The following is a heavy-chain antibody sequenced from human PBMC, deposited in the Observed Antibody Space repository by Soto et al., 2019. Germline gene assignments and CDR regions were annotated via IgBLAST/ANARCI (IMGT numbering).Heavy chain of an antibody. J-gene: IGHJ6*02. CDR1: GFSLSPYW. V-gene: IGHV3-74*03. Sequence: GGSLRLSCAASGFSLSPYWMHWVRQAPGRGLEWVSRLSSDGFGAAYADSVKGRFFISRDIARNTLFLQMNSLRADDTAVYYCARDLGGPRYYYYYGMDVWGQGTTVTVSS. D-gene: IGHD3-16*01. CDR3: ARDLGGPRYYYYYGMDV. CDR2: LSSDGFGA.